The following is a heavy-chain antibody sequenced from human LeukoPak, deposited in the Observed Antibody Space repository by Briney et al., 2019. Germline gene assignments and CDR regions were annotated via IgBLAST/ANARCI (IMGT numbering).Heavy chain of an antibody. CDR3: AREARHGFDY. CDR2: IYTSGST. V-gene: IGHV4-61*02. CDR1: GGSISSGSYY. Sequence: SQTLSLTCTVSGGSISSGSYYWIWIRQPAGKGLEWIGRIYTSGSTNYNPSLKSRVIISADTSKNQFSLKLSSVTAADTAVYYCAREARHGFDYWGQGTLVTVSS. J-gene: IGHJ4*02.